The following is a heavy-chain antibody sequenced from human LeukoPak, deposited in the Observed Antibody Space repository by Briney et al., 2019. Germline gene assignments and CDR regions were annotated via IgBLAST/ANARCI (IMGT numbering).Heavy chain of an antibody. CDR1: GDSISSYY. J-gene: IGHJ3*02. CDR2: IYYSGST. D-gene: IGHD3-3*01. Sequence: SETLSLTCTVSGDSISSYYWSWIRQPPGKGLEWIGYIYYSGSTNYNPSLKSRVTISVDTSKSQFSLNLSSVTAADTAVYYCARPTIFGVVTLDAFDIWGQGTMVTVSS. V-gene: IGHV4-59*01. CDR3: ARPTIFGVVTLDAFDI.